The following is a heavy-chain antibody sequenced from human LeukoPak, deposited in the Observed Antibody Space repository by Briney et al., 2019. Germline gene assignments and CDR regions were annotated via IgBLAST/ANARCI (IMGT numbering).Heavy chain of an antibody. V-gene: IGHV4-59*01. CDR3: ARVKGREGSTVIIDY. D-gene: IGHD3-10*01. J-gene: IGHJ4*02. Sequence: SETLSLTCTVSGGSISSYYWSWIRQPPGKGLEWIGHIYYSGSTNYNPSLKSRVTISVDTSKNQFSLKLSSVTAADTAVYYCARVKGREGSTVIIDYWGQGTLVTVSS. CDR1: GGSISSYY. CDR2: IYYSGST.